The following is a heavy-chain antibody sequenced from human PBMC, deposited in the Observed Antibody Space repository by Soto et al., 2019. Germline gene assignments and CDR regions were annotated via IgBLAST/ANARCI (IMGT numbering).Heavy chain of an antibody. V-gene: IGHV2-5*02. J-gene: IGHJ4*02. CDR1: GFSLSTSGVG. CDR2: IYWDDDK. CDR3: AHRQGYGSGSYSDY. Sequence: QITLKESGPPLVKPTQTLTLTCTFSGFSLSTSGVGVGWIRQPPGKALEWLALIYWDDDKRYSPSLKSRLTITKDTSKNQVVLTMTKMDPVDTATYYCAHRQGYGSGSYSDYWGQGTLVTVSS. D-gene: IGHD3-10*01.